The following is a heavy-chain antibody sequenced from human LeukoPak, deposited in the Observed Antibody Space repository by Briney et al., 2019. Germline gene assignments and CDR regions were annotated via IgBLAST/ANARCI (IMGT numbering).Heavy chain of an antibody. Sequence: PGGSLRLSCAASGFAFNTYSMNWVRQATGKGLEWVSFIFSSSTYIYYTDSVKGRFTISRDNARNSLYLQMDNLRAEDTGVYYCARDFYDGFALDYWGQGTLVTVSS. CDR3: ARDFYDGFALDY. D-gene: IGHD2/OR15-2a*01. V-gene: IGHV3-21*03. CDR2: IFSSSTYI. CDR1: GFAFNTYS. J-gene: IGHJ4*02.